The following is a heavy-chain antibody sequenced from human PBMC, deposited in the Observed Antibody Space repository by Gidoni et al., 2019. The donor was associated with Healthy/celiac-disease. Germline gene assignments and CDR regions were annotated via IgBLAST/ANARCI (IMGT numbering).Heavy chain of an antibody. J-gene: IGHJ4*02. D-gene: IGHD3-22*01. V-gene: IGHV3-30-3*01. Sequence: QVQLVESGGGVVQPGRSLRLSCAASGFTFSSYAMHWVRQAPGKGLEWVAVISYDGSNKYYADSVKGRFTISRDNSKNTLYLQMNSLRAEDTAVYYCAREGGDEIYYYDSSGFDYWGQGTLVTVSS. CDR2: ISYDGSNK. CDR3: AREGGDEIYYYDSSGFDY. CDR1: GFTFSSYA.